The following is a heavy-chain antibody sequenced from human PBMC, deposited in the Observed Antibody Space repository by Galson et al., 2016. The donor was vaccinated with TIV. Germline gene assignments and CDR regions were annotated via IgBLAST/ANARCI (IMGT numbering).Heavy chain of an antibody. Sequence: SLRLSCAASGFTLGNYAMNWVRQAPGKGLEWVSVISGDGSSTYYADSVKGRFTSSRDNSKNTLYLQIKSLKDEDTAIYYCAKTGDTYSSRWFPVYLDYWGQGTLVTVSS. V-gene: IGHV3-23*01. D-gene: IGHD6-19*01. J-gene: IGHJ4*02. CDR1: GFTLGNYA. CDR3: AKTGDTYSSRWFPVYLDY. CDR2: ISGDGSST.